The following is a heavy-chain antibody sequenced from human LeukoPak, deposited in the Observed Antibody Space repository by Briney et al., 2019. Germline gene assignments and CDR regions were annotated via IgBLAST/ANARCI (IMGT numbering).Heavy chain of an antibody. CDR2: IYYSGST. D-gene: IGHD5-18*01. Sequence: PSETLSLTCTLSGGSISSHYWSWIRPPPGEALVWIGYIYYSGSTKYNTSLNSRVTISVDTPKNQFSLKLSSVTAADTAVYYCARAAALDWFDPWGQGTLVTVSS. V-gene: IGHV4-59*11. CDR3: ARAAALDWFDP. J-gene: IGHJ5*02. CDR1: GGSISSHY.